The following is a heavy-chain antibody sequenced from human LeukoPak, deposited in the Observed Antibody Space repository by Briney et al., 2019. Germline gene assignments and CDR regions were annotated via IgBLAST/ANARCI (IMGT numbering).Heavy chain of an antibody. J-gene: IGHJ4*02. V-gene: IGHV1-18*01. CDR2: IIAYNGDT. CDR1: GYTFSSHG. D-gene: IGHD6-19*01. Sequence: ASVKVSCKASGYTFSSHGISWVRQAPGQGLEWMGWIIAYNGDTKYAQKTQGRVTMTTDSSTSTAYMELRSLRSDDTAMYYCARDPSNTSGFYAYLDSWGQGTLVTVSS. CDR3: ARDPSNTSGFYAYLDS.